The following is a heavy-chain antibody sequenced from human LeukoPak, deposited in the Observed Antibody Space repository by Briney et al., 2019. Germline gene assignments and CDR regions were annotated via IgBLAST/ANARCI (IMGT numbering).Heavy chain of an antibody. D-gene: IGHD6-13*01. J-gene: IGHJ6*03. CDR1: GYTFTSYA. V-gene: IGHV7-4-1*02. CDR3: ARDQSSSWSNYYYMDV. CDR2: INTNTGNP. Sequence: ASVKVSCKASGYTFTSYAMNWVRQAPGQGLEWMGCINTNTGNPTYAQGFTGRFVFSLDTSVSTAYLQISSLKAEDTAVYYCARDQSSSWSNYYYMDVWGKGTTVTVSS.